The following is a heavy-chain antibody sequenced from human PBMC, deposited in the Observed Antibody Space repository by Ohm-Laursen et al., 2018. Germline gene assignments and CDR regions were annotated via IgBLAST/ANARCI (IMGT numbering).Heavy chain of an antibody. D-gene: IGHD1-26*01. CDR3: FSGPSWEI. Sequence: SLRLSCSASGFSFRSYGMHWVRQAPGKGLEWVALIWNDGSYKYYADSVKGRFAISRDNSQNTLYLQMNSLRAEDTAVYYCFSGPSWEIWGQGTVVTVSS. V-gene: IGHV3-33*01. CDR2: IWNDGSYK. J-gene: IGHJ3*02. CDR1: GFSFRSYG.